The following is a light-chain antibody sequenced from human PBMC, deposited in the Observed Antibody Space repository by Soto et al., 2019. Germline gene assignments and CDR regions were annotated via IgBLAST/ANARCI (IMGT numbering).Light chain of an antibody. CDR1: QSVSSRH. Sequence: EIVLTQSPGTLSLSPGERAIFSCRASQSVSSRHLAWYQKKPGQAPRLLISGASSRATGIPDRFSGSGSGTDFTLTITSLEPEDFAVYYCQQYVTSPFTFGGGTKVEIK. V-gene: IGKV3-20*01. CDR3: QQYVTSPFT. J-gene: IGKJ4*01. CDR2: GAS.